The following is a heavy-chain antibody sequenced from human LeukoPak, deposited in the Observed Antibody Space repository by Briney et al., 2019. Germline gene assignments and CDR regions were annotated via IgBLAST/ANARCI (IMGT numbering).Heavy chain of an antibody. CDR1: GFTFSDYY. V-gene: IGHV3-11*01. Sequence: PGGSLRLSCAASGFTFSDYYMSWIRQAPGKGLEWVSYISSSGSTIYYTDSVKGRFTISRDNAKNSLYLQMNSLRAEDTAVYYCARAHTYYYDSSGYSPWGQGTLVTVSS. D-gene: IGHD3-22*01. CDR3: ARAHTYYYDSSGYSP. J-gene: IGHJ4*02. CDR2: ISSSGSTI.